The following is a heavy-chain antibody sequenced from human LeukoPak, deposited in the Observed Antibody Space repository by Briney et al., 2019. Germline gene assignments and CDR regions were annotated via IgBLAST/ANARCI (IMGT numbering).Heavy chain of an antibody. J-gene: IGHJ6*02. V-gene: IGHV1-69*01. CDR3: ARARGQVYYYYGMDV. CDR1: GGTFSSYA. CDR2: IIPTFGTA. Sequence: SVKVSFKASGGTFSSYAISWVRQAPGQGLEWMGGIIPTFGTANYAQKFQGRVTITADESTSTAYMELSSLRSEDTAVYYCARARGQVYYYYGMDVWGQGTTVTVSS.